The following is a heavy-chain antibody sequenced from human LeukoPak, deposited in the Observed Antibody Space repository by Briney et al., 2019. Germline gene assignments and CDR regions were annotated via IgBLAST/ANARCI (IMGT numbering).Heavy chain of an antibody. CDR2: TYYRSKLYN. Sequence: SQTLSLTCAISGDSVSSNSAAWNWIRQSPARGLEWLGRTYYRSKLYNDYAVSVKIRITINPDTSRNQFSLQLESVTPDDTAMYYCTRTGMFADSWGQGTLVTVSS. J-gene: IGHJ4*02. D-gene: IGHD3-10*02. CDR3: TRTGMFADS. V-gene: IGHV6-1*01. CDR1: GDSVSSNSAA.